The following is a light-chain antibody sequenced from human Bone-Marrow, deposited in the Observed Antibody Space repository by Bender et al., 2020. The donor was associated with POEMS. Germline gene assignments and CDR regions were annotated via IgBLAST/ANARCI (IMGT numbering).Light chain of an antibody. Sequence: QTVVIQEPSLAVSPGGTVTLTCASSTGAVTTGYYLNWLQHKPGQAPTSLLYGTTYKHSWTPARFSGSLLGGKAALTLSGVQPEDEAEYYCLLYYGGVWVFGGGTKLTVL. CDR2: GTT. J-gene: IGLJ2*01. CDR3: LLYYGGVWV. CDR1: TGAVTTGYY. V-gene: IGLV7-43*01.